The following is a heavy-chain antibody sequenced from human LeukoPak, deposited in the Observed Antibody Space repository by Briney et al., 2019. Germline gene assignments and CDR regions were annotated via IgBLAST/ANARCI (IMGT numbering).Heavy chain of an antibody. J-gene: IGHJ6*02. CDR3: ARATPSIHYGMDV. CDR2: IYSGGST. V-gene: IGHV3-53*01. Sequence: ESLSLTCVVSGASISSNNWWHWVRQAPGKGLEWVSVIYSGGSTFYADSVKGRFTISRDNSKNTLYLQMNSLRAEDTAVYYCARATPSIHYGMDVWGQGTTVTVSS. CDR1: GASISSNN. D-gene: IGHD3-3*02.